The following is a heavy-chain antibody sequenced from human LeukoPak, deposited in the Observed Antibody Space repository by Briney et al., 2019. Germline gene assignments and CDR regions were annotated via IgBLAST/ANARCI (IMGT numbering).Heavy chain of an antibody. D-gene: IGHD3-22*01. CDR2: ISAYNGNT. CDR1: GYTFTSYG. CDR3: ARVSRSQTYYYDSSGYGRAFDI. Sequence: AASVKVSCKASGYTFTSYGISWVRQAPGQGLEWMGWISAYNGNTNYAQKLQGRVTMTTDTSTSTAYMELRSLRSDDTAVYYCARVSRSQTYYYDSSGYGRAFDIWGQGTMVTVSS. J-gene: IGHJ3*02. V-gene: IGHV1-18*01.